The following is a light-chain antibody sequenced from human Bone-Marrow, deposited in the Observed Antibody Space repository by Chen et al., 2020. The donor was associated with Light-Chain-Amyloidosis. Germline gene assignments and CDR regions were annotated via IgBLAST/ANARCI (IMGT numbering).Light chain of an antibody. CDR2: DNN. Sequence: QSVLTQPPSASGTPGQRVTISCSGGSSNIGSTTVNWYQQLPGTAPKLLIYDNNQRPSEVPDLFSGSKSGTSASLAISGLQSEDEADYYCAPWDDSLNGSVFGSGTKVTVL. V-gene: IGLV1-44*01. CDR1: SSNIGSTT. CDR3: APWDDSLNGSV. J-gene: IGLJ1*01.